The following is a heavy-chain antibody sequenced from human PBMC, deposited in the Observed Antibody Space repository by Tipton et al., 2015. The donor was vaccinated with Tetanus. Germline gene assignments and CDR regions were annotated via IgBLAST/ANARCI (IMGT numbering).Heavy chain of an antibody. Sequence: GSLRLSCTVSGGSVRGGDYQWNWIRQPPGKGLEWLAYISNSGRTNSNYSLKSRIAISRDTSKNQFSLRLSSVTAADSAVYFCARGLIDDFLGSRIYFDSWGPGTLVTVSS. CDR3: ARGLIDDFLGSRIYFDS. J-gene: IGHJ4*02. D-gene: IGHD2-8*01. CDR2: ISNSGRT. V-gene: IGHV4-61*08. CDR1: GGSVRGGDYQ.